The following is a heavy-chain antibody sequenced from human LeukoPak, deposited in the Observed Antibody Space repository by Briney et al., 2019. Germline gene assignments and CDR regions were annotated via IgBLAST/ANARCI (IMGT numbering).Heavy chain of an antibody. Sequence: GASVKVSCKASGYTFTSYGISWVRQAPGQGLEWMGWISAYNGNTNYAQKFQGRVTMARNTSISTAYMELSSLRSEDTAVYYCARASTFFSSWSPRPDYWGQGTLVTVSS. V-gene: IGHV1-18*01. CDR3: ARASTFFSSWSPRPDY. J-gene: IGHJ4*02. CDR1: GYTFTSYG. D-gene: IGHD6-13*01. CDR2: ISAYNGNT.